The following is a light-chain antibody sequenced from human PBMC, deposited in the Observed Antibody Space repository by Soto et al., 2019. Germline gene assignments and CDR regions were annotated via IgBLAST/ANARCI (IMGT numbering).Light chain of an antibody. CDR1: QSISSW. CDR3: QQYNSYSRT. J-gene: IGKJ1*01. CDR2: KAS. Sequence: DSEMIQAPSTLSASVGDRVTITFRASQSISSWLAWYQQKPGKAPKPLIYKASSLESGVPSRFSGSGSGTEFTLTISSPQPDDFATYYCQQYNSYSRTFGQGTKV. V-gene: IGKV1-5*03.